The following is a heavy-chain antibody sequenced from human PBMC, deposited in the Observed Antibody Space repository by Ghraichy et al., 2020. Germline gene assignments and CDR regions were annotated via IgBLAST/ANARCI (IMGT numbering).Heavy chain of an antibody. J-gene: IGHJ6*02. CDR2: IYHSGST. CDR3: ASSSCSTCGMDV. D-gene: IGHD2-15*01. V-gene: IGHV4-4*02. Sequence: ESLNISCAVSGDSISNSNWWSWVRQPPGKGLEWIGEIYHSGSTNYNPSLKSRVSISVDKSKNEFSLKLSSVTAADTAVYYCASSSCSTCGMDVWGQGTTVTVSS. CDR1: GDSISNSNW.